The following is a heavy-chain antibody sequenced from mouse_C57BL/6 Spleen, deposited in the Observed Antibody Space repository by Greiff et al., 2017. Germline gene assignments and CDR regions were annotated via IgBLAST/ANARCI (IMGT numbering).Heavy chain of an antibody. CDR3: TRGGGGDYVGY. CDR2: IYPGDGDT. J-gene: IGHJ2*01. CDR1: GYAFSSSW. Sequence: VQRVESGPELVKPGASVKISCKASGYAFSSSWMNWVKQRPGKGLEWIGRIYPGDGDTIYNGKFKGKATLTADKSSSTAYMPHSRLASGDSAVYFCTRGGGGDYVGYWGQGTTLTGSS. V-gene: IGHV1-82*01.